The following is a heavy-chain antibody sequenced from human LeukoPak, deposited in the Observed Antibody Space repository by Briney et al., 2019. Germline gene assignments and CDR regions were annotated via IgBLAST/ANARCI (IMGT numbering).Heavy chain of an antibody. J-gene: IGHJ5*02. CDR2: INPNSGGT. CDR3: ATSGYGEDWFDP. CDR1: GYTVTGYY. Sequence: GASGKVSCKASGYTVTGYYMHWVRQAPGQGLEWMGWINPNSGGTNYAQKFQGRVTMTRDTSISTAYMELSRLRSDDTAVYYCATSGYGEDWFDPWGQGTLVTVSS. V-gene: IGHV1-2*02. D-gene: IGHD5-12*01.